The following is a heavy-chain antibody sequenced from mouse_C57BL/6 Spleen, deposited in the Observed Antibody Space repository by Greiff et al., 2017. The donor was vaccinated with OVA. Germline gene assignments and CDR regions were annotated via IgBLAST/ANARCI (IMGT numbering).Heavy chain of an antibody. Sequence: VKLQQPGAELVRPGSSVKLSCKASGYTFTSYWMHWVKQRPIQGLEWIGNIDPSDSETHYNQKFKDKATLTVDKSSSTAYMQLSSLTSEDSAVYYCARQTIVTPYFDYWGQGTTLTVSS. D-gene: IGHD2-5*01. CDR3: ARQTIVTPYFDY. CDR2: IDPSDSET. V-gene: IGHV1-52*01. CDR1: GYTFTSYW. J-gene: IGHJ2*01.